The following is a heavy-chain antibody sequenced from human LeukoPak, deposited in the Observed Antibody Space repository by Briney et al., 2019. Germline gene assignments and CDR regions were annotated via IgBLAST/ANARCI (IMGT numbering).Heavy chain of an antibody. V-gene: IGHV3-48*03. Sequence: PGGSLRLSYAASGFTFSSYEMNWVRQAPGKGLEWISYISSSGSTIYYADSVKGRFTISRDNAKNSLDLQMNSLRAEDTAVYYCARESRVDSSGYYYRAYWGQGTLVTVSS. CDR1: GFTFSSYE. J-gene: IGHJ4*02. CDR2: ISSSGSTI. D-gene: IGHD3-22*01. CDR3: ARESRVDSSGYYYRAY.